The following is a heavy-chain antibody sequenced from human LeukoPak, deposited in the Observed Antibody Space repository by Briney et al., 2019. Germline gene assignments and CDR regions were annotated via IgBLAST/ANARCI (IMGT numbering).Heavy chain of an antibody. CDR1: GFTFSSCG. J-gene: IGHJ4*02. V-gene: IGHV3-21*04. Sequence: GGSLRLSCAASGFTFSSCGFNWVRPAPGKGLEWVSSIGPTGTDRYYADSVRGRFTTSRDNAKNSMYLQMNSLRAEDTALYYCARSPYDILTGYPVDYWGQGTLVTVSS. CDR2: IGPTGTDR. D-gene: IGHD3-9*01. CDR3: ARSPYDILTGYPVDY.